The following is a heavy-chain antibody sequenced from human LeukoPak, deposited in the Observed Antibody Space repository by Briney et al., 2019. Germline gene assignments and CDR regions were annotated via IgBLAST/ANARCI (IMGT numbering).Heavy chain of an antibody. D-gene: IGHD4-4*01. V-gene: IGHV3-23*01. Sequence: HTGGSLRLSCAASGFTFSSYSMNWVRQAPGKGLEWVSAISGSGGSTYYADSVKGRFTISRDNSKNTLYLQMNSLRAEDTAVYYCAKAHSNTLPASGMDVWGQGTTVTVSS. CDR3: AKAHSNTLPASGMDV. J-gene: IGHJ6*02. CDR2: ISGSGGST. CDR1: GFTFSSYS.